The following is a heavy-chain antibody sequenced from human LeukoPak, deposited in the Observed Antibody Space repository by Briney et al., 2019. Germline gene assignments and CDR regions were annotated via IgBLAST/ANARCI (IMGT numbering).Heavy chain of an antibody. CDR2: ILYDGTNE. J-gene: IGHJ6*02. D-gene: IGHD3-22*01. CDR1: GFTFSSYW. CDR3: ARARPWDSSRSYYFGMDV. Sequence: GGSLRLSCAASGFTFSSYWMSWVRQAPGKGLEWVAVILYDGTNEDYADSVRGRFSISRDSSKNTVYLQMNSLRDEDTAVYYCARARPWDSSRSYYFGMDVWGHGTTVTVSS. V-gene: IGHV3-33*08.